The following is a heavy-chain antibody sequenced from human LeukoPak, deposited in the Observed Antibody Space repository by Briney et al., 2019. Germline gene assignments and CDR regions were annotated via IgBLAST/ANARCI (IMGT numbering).Heavy chain of an antibody. Sequence: SETLSLTCTVSGGSISSSSYYWGWVRQPPGKGLEWIGSIYYSGSTYYNPSLKSRVTISVDTSKNQFSLKLSSVTAADTAVYYCARRVVAVAGCFDYWGQGTLVTVSS. V-gene: IGHV4-39*07. D-gene: IGHD6-19*01. J-gene: IGHJ4*02. CDR3: ARRVVAVAGCFDY. CDR2: IYYSGST. CDR1: GGSISSSSYY.